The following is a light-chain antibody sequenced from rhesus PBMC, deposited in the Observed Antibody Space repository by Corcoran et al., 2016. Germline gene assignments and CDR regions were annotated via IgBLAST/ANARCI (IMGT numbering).Light chain of an antibody. CDR2: AAA. Sequence: DIQMTQSPSSLSASVGDRVTITCQASQGSRKWVAWYQQKPGKAPKLLIYAAASMQSGVPSRFRGSGSRTDFTLTISSLQPEDFATYYCPQHNTNPYSFGQGTKVGIK. J-gene: IGKJ2*01. CDR1: QGSRKW. CDR3: PQHNTNPYS. V-gene: IGKV1-33*02.